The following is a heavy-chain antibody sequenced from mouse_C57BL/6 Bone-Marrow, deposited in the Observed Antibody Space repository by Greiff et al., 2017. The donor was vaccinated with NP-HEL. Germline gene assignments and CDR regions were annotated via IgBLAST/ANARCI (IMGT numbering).Heavy chain of an antibody. CDR1: GYAFSSYW. D-gene: IGHD2-1*01. CDR3: ARVYGNWGYFDV. J-gene: IGHJ1*03. Sequence: VKLMESGAELVKPGASVKISCKASGYAFSSYWMNWVKQRPGKGLEWIGQIYPGDGDTNYNGKFKGKATLTADKSSSTAYMQLSSLTSEDSAVYFCARVYGNWGYFDVWGTGTTVTVSS. V-gene: IGHV1-80*01. CDR2: IYPGDGDT.